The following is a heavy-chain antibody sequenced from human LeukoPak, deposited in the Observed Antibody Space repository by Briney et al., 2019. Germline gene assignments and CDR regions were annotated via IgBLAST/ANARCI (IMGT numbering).Heavy chain of an antibody. V-gene: IGHV1-2*02. Sequence: ASVKVSCKASGYTFTGYYMHWVRQAPGRGLEWMGWINANSGGTNYAQKFQGRVTMTRDTSISTAYMELSRLRSDDTAVYYCARGGVYNDFWGQGTLVTVSS. CDR2: INANSGGT. CDR3: ARGGVYNDF. D-gene: IGHD1-1*01. J-gene: IGHJ4*02. CDR1: GYTFTGYY.